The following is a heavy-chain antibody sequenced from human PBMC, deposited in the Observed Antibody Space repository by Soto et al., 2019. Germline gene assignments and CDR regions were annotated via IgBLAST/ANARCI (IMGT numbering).Heavy chain of an antibody. Sequence: PSETLSLTCPVSGGSISSGGYYWSWIRQHPGKGLEWIGYIYYSGSTYYNPSLKSRVTISVDTSKNQFSLKLSSVTAADTAVYYCARAQSSGGSSSENDYWGQGTLVTVS. CDR3: ARAQSSGGSSSENDY. J-gene: IGHJ4*02. D-gene: IGHD6-6*01. CDR2: IYYSGST. V-gene: IGHV4-30-4*08. CDR1: GGSISSGGYY.